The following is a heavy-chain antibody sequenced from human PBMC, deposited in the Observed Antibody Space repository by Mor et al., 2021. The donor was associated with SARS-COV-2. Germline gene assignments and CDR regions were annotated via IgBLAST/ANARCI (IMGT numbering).Heavy chain of an antibody. D-gene: IGHD3-10*01. J-gene: IGHJ6*02. Sequence: SLKSRVTISVDTSKNQFSLKLSSVTAADTAVYYCARYLADITMVRGGFDYGMDVWGQGTTVTVSS. V-gene: IGHV4-39*01. CDR3: ARYLADITMVRGGFDYGMDV.